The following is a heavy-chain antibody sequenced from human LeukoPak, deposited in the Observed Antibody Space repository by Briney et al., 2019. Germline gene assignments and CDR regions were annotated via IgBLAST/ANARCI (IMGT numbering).Heavy chain of an antibody. CDR2: ISGSGGST. CDR1: GFTFSSYA. Sequence: GGSLRLSCAASGFTFSSYAMSWVRQAPGKGLEWVSAISGSGGSTYYADSVKGRFTISRDNSKNTVYLQMNSVRAEDTAVYYCVRTYSAESGYDFLFHYWGQGTLVTVSS. J-gene: IGHJ4*02. CDR3: VRTYSAESGYDFLFHY. D-gene: IGHD5-12*01. V-gene: IGHV3-23*01.